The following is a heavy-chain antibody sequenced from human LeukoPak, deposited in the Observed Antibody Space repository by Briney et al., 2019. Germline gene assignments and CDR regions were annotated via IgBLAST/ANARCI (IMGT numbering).Heavy chain of an antibody. CDR2: INPNNGGT. CDR3: ASVLGYCSGGSCYPPRY. V-gene: IGHV1-2*02. J-gene: IGHJ4*02. Sequence: ASVKVSCKASGYTFTGYYMHWVRQAPGQGLEWMGWINPNNGGTNYAQKFQGRVTMTRDTSISTAYMELSRLRSDDTAVYYCASVLGYCSGGSCYPPRYWGQGTLVTVSS. CDR1: GYTFTGYY. D-gene: IGHD2-15*01.